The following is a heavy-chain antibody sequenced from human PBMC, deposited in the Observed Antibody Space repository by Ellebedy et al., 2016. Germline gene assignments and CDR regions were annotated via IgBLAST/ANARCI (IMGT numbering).Heavy chain of an antibody. Sequence: GGSLRLSCTASGFTFSSYAMSWVRQAPGKGLEYVSAISSNGGSKYYADSVKGRFTISRDNSKNTLYLQMSSLRAEDTAVYYCVKDFYAVVAATHGGRTNELDPWGQGTLVTVSS. CDR3: VKDFYAVVAATHGGRTNELDP. D-gene: IGHD2-15*01. J-gene: IGHJ5*02. CDR2: ISSNGGSK. V-gene: IGHV3-64D*06. CDR1: GFTFSSYA.